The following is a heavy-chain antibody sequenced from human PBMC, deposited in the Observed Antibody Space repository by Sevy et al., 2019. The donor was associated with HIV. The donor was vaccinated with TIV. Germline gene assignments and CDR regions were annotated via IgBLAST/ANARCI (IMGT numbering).Heavy chain of an antibody. CDR2: FDEDGET. J-gene: IGHJ4*02. D-gene: IGHD2-2*01. CDR1: GYTLSELS. V-gene: IGHV1-24*01. Sequence: ASVKVSCKVSGYTLSELSIHWVPQAPGRGLEWMGGFDEDGETLYAQKFQGRVTMTEDTSTDTAYMELSSLRSEDTAVYYCATDIVVGRDYWGQGTLVTVSS. CDR3: ATDIVVGRDY.